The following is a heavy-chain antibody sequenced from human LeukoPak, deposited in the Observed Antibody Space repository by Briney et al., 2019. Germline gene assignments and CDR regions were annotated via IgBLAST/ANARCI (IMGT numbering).Heavy chain of an antibody. D-gene: IGHD5-24*01. J-gene: IGHJ4*02. CDR2: IRYDGSIK. Sequence: PGGSLRLSCAASGFTFSSYGMHWVRQAPGKGLEGVAFIRYDGSIKYYADSVKGRFTISRDNSKNTLYLQMNSLRTEDTAVYYCTRDSARRDGYNFDYWGQGTLVTVSS. V-gene: IGHV3-30*02. CDR3: TRDSARRDGYNFDY. CDR1: GFTFSSYG.